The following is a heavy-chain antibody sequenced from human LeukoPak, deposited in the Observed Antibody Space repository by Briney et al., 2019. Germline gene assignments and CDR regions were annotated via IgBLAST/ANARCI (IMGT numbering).Heavy chain of an antibody. CDR3: ARDNCSGGNGPGRLFH. D-gene: IGHD2-15*01. V-gene: IGHV1-18*01. CDR1: GYTFSSYG. J-gene: IGHJ4*02. CDR2: ISARTGDT. Sequence: ASVKVSCKASGYTFSSYGISWVRQTPGQGLEWMAWISARTGDTSYAQHFQGRLSMRTDTSTGTAYMELRSLRSDDTAVYYCARDNCSGGNGPGRLFHWGQGTLVTVSS.